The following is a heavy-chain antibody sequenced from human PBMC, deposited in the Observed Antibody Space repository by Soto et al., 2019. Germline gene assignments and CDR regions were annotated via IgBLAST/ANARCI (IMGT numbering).Heavy chain of an antibody. CDR3: ASVNLRFSYGMDV. V-gene: IGHV3-48*03. J-gene: IGHJ6*02. D-gene: IGHD3-3*01. CDR1: GSTFSSSE. Sequence: GGSLRLSCAASGSTFSSSEMHWVRQAPGKGLEWISYISKSSSVIYYADSVKGRFTISRDNTKNLLYLQMNSLRADDTAVYFCASVNLRFSYGMDVWGQGTTVTVSS. CDR2: ISKSSSVI.